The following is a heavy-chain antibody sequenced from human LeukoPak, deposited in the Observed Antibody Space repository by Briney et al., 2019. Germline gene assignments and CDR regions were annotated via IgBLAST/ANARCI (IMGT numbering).Heavy chain of an antibody. CDR1: GYTFTGYY. Sequence: ASVKVSCKASGYTFTGYYMHWVRQAPGQGLEWMGWINPNSGGTTYAQKFQGRVTMTRDTSISTAYMELSRLRSDDTAVYYCALSLRGDLDDDYWGQGTLVTVSS. J-gene: IGHJ4*02. D-gene: IGHD3-16*01. CDR2: INPNSGGT. V-gene: IGHV1-2*02. CDR3: ALSLRGDLDDDY.